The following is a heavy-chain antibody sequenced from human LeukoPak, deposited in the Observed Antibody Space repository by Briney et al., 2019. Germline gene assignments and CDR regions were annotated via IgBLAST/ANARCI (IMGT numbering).Heavy chain of an antibody. CDR2: INHSGST. V-gene: IGHV4-34*01. D-gene: IGHD1-7*01. J-gene: IGHJ4*02. CDR1: GGSFSGYY. CDR3: ARGRHNWNYYRVLYYFDY. Sequence: SETLSLTCAVYGGSFSGYYWSWIRQPPGKGLEWIGEINHSGSTNYSPSLKSRVTISVDTSKNQFSLKLSSVTAAGTAVYYCARGRHNWNYYRVLYYFDYWGQGTLVTVSS.